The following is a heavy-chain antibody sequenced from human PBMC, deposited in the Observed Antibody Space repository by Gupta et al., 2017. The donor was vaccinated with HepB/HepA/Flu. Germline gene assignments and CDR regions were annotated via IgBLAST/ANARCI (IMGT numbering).Heavy chain of an antibody. CDR2: RLYDGGDK. J-gene: IGHJ4*02. V-gene: IGHV3-30*04. Sequence: VRQAPGKGLEWLTLRLYDGGDKSYADSVKGRFTISRDNSKNTLYLQMNSLRAEDTAVYYCAREGGTGTTSHFDYWGQGTLVTVSS. D-gene: IGHD1-1*01. CDR3: AREGGTGTTSHFDY.